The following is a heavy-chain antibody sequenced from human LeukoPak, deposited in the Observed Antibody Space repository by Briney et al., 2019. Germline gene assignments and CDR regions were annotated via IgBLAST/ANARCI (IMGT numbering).Heavy chain of an antibody. J-gene: IGHJ1*01. V-gene: IGHV3-23*01. CDR2: ISGSGGST. CDR3: AKDGLAAVARKYFQH. Sequence: GGSLRLSCAASGFTFSSYAMSWVRQAPGKGLEWVSAISGSGGSTYYADSVKGWFTISRDNSKNTLYLQMNSLRAEDTAVYYCAKDGLAAVARKYFQHWGQGTLVTVSS. D-gene: IGHD1-14*01. CDR1: GFTFSSYA.